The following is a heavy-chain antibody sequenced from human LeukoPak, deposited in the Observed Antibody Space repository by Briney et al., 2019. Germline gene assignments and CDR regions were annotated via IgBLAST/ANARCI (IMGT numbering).Heavy chain of an antibody. J-gene: IGHJ6*02. Sequence: GASVKVSCKASGGTLSSYAISWVRQAPGQGLEWMGGIIPIFGTANYAQKLQGRVTITADESTSTAYMELSSLRSEDTAVYYCAREDDLYGMDVWGQGTTVTVSS. V-gene: IGHV1-69*01. D-gene: IGHD1-1*01. CDR3: AREDDLYGMDV. CDR2: IIPIFGTA. CDR1: GGTLSSYA.